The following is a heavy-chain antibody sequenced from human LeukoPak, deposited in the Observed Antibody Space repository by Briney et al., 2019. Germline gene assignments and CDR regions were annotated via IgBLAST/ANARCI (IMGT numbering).Heavy chain of an antibody. D-gene: IGHD2-21*02. CDR2: IYYSGST. J-gene: IGHJ5*02. V-gene: IGHV4-59*12. Sequence: SETLSLTCTVSGGSISSYYWSWIRQPPGKGLEWIGYIYYSGSTNYNPSLKSRVTMSVDTSKNQFSLKLSSVTAADTAVYYCARDRLLSGNWFDPWGQGTLVTVSS. CDR3: ARDRLLSGNWFDP. CDR1: GGSISSYY.